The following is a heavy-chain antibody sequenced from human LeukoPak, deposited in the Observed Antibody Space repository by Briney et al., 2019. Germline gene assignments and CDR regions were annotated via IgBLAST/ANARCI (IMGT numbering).Heavy chain of an antibody. CDR1: GGSISSYY. D-gene: IGHD2-2*01. J-gene: IGHJ5*02. V-gene: IGHV4-4*07. CDR3: ARDRVGCSSTSCYSWLDP. CDR2: IYTSGST. Sequence: PSETLSLTCTVSGGSISSYYWSWIRQPAGKGLEWIGRIYTSGSTNYNPSLKSRVTMSVDTPKNQFSLKLSSVTAADTAVYYCARDRVGCSSTSCYSWLDPWGQGTLVTVSS.